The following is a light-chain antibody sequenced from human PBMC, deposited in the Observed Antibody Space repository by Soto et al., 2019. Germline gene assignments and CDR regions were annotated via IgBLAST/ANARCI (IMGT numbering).Light chain of an antibody. V-gene: IGKV3-11*01. CDR2: DAS. Sequence: EIVLTQSPATLSLSPVERATLSCRASQGVSKYLAWYQQKPGQSPRLLIYDASNRATGIPARFSGSGSGTDFTLTISRVEPEDFAIYFCQQYGSPPTFGQGTKVDIK. J-gene: IGKJ1*01. CDR1: QGVSKY. CDR3: QQYGSPPT.